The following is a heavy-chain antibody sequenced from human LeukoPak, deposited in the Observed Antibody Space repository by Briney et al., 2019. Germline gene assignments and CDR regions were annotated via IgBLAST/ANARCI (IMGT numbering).Heavy chain of an antibody. V-gene: IGHV1-18*01. CDR1: GYSFTGYG. CDR3: VRSYGLEGDY. J-gene: IGHJ4*02. D-gene: IGHD3-16*02. CDR2: IAAYNGLT. Sequence: ASVKVSCKASGYSFTGYGVAWVRQAPGQGLEWMGWIAAYNGLTNYAENLQGRLTLSTDTSTSTAFMELRNLTSVDTAVYFCVRSYGLEGDYWGRGTLVTVSS.